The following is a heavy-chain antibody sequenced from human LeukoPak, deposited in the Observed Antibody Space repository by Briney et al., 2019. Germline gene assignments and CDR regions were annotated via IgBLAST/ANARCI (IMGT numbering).Heavy chain of an antibody. CDR3: AKLRDYYYGMDV. V-gene: IGHV3-21*01. D-gene: IGHD1-1*01. CDR1: GFTFSS. CDR2: ISSSSSYI. J-gene: IGHJ6*04. Sequence: GGSLRLSCAASGFTFSSMNWVRQAPAKGLEWVSSISSSSSYIYYADSVKGRFTISRDNDKNSLYLQMNSLRAEDTAVYHCAKLRDYYYGMDVWGKGTTVTVSS.